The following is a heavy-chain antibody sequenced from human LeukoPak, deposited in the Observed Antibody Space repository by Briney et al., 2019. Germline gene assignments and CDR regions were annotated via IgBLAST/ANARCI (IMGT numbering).Heavy chain of an antibody. Sequence: PGGSLRLSCAASGFTFDDYAMHWVRQAPGKGLEWVSGISWNRGSIGYADSVKGRFTISRDNAKNSLYLQMNSLRAEDTALYYCAKGVPYDSKGWFDPRGQGTLVTVSS. CDR3: AKGVPYDSKGWFDP. D-gene: IGHD3-22*01. CDR1: GFTFDDYA. CDR2: ISWNRGSI. V-gene: IGHV3-9*01. J-gene: IGHJ5*02.